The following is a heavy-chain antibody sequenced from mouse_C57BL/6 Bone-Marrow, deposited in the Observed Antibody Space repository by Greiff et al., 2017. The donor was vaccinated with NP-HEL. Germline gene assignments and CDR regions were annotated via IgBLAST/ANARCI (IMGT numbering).Heavy chain of an antibody. J-gene: IGHJ4*01. CDR3: ARDDLLYAMDY. V-gene: IGHV1-63*01. CDR1: GYTFTNYW. CDR2: IYPGGGYT. D-gene: IGHD2-3*01. Sequence: VQLQQSGAELVRPGTSVKMSCKASGYTFTNYWIGWAKQRPGHGLEWIGDIYPGGGYTNYNEKFKGKATLTADKSSSTANMQFSSLTSEDSAIYYCARDDLLYAMDYWGQGTSVPVSS.